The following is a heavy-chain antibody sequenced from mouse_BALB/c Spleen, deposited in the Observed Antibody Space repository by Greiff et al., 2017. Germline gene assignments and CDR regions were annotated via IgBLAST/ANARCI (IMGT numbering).Heavy chain of an antibody. CDR2: IYPSDSYT. CDR3: ARGPSSTMITTHFAY. D-gene: IGHD2-4*01. CDR1: GYTFTSYW. V-gene: IGHV1-69*02. Sequence: QVQLQQPGAELVRPGASVKLSCKASGYTFTSYWINWVKQRPGQGLEWIGNIYPSDSYTNYNQKFKDKATFTVDTSSSTAYMQFNSLTSEDSAVYYCARGPSSTMITTHFAYWGQGTLVTVSA. J-gene: IGHJ3*01.